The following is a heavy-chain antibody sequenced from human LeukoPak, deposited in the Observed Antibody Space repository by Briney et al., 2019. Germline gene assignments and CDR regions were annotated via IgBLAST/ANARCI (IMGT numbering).Heavy chain of an antibody. CDR3: VRDFPMIQTYFEY. D-gene: IGHD3-22*01. V-gene: IGHV1-18*01. Sequence: ASVKVSCKASGYTFNHYGISWVRQAPGQGLEWIGWISVYNGHTNYAQMPRDRVIMTTDTSTSTAYLELRSLRSDDTAVYYCVRDFPMIQTYFEYWGQGTLVTVSS. J-gene: IGHJ4*02. CDR2: ISVYNGHT. CDR1: GYTFNHYG.